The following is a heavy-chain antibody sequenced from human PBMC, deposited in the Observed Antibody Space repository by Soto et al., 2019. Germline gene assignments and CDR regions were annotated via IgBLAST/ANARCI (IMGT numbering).Heavy chain of an antibody. CDR3: ARASSERYSSGWQPYYYYAMDV. J-gene: IGHJ6*02. V-gene: IGHV3-33*01. CDR1: GFTFSSYG. Sequence: QVQLVESGGGVVQPGRSLRLSCAASGFTFSSYGMHWVRQAPGKGLEWVASIWSDGSNKYYTDSVKGRFTISRDDSRSTLYLQMNSLRADDTAVYSCARASSERYSSGWQPYYYYAMDVWCQGTTVTVSS. D-gene: IGHD6-19*01. CDR2: IWSDGSNK.